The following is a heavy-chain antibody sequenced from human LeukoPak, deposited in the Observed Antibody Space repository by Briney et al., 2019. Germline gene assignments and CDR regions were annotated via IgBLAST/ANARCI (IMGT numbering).Heavy chain of an antibody. J-gene: IGHJ3*02. D-gene: IGHD1-26*01. CDR3: ARELREHGVFDI. CDR1: GFSFSSYA. Sequence: PGGSLRLSCATSGFSFSSYAMTWVRQAPGKGLDWVSSISYSGGSTHYADSVMGRFTISRDNSKNTVYLQMNSLRAEDTAVYYCARELREHGVFDIWGQGTMVTVSS. CDR2: ISYSGGST. V-gene: IGHV3-23*01.